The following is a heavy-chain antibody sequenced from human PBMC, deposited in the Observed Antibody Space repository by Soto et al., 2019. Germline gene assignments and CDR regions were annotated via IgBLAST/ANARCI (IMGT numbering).Heavy chain of an antibody. CDR2: IIPIFSKT. Sequence: QAHLVQSGAALKKPGSSVRVSCKAAGATLSTYAINWVRQAPGQGLQWMGGIIPIFSKTDYAQKFQGRVTMTADGPTITAYMVLSSLRSEDTAVYYCARTYYNDSGRYDYWDQGTLVTVSS. D-gene: IGHD3-22*01. CDR1: GATLSTYA. V-gene: IGHV1-69*12. CDR3: ARTYYNDSGRYDY. J-gene: IGHJ4*02.